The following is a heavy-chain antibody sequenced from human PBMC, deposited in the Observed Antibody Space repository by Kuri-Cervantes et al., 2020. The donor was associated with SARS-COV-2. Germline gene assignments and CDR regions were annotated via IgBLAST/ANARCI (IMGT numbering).Heavy chain of an antibody. Sequence: SETLSLTCKVSGGSVSSGSYFWSWIRQPPGNGLEWIGYTYDSGSTNYNPSLKSRVTISVDTSKNQFSLKLRSVTAADTAVYYCARVRSYYYGMDVWGQGTTVTVSS. CDR3: ARVRSYYYGMDV. V-gene: IGHV4-61*01. J-gene: IGHJ6*02. CDR2: TYDSGST. D-gene: IGHD1-14*01. CDR1: GGSVSSGSYF.